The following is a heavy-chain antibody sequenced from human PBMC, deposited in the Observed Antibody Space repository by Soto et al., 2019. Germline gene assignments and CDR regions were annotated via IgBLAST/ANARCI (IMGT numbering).Heavy chain of an antibody. CDR3: ARDIGPALDWFGP. J-gene: IGHJ5*02. D-gene: IGHD5-18*01. CDR1: GYSFTNYD. Sequence: ASVKVSCKASGYSFTNYDINWVRQASGQGPEWMGWMNPKSGQRRYTPKFQDRVTMTVNNSINTAYMELNNLRSDDTAVYYCARDIGPALDWFGPWGQGTLVTVSS. V-gene: IGHV1-8*02. CDR2: MNPKSGQR.